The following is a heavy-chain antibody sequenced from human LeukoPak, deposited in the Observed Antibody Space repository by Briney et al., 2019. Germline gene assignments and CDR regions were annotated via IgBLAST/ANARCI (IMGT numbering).Heavy chain of an antibody. CDR1: GGSISSYY. D-gene: IGHD5-24*01. CDR3: AREGRDGPKDY. J-gene: IGHJ4*02. Sequence: SETLSLTCPVSGGSISSYYWSWLRQPPGKELEGIGLIYYSGSTNYIHSRKSRVSISVDTSKNQLFLRLSSVTAADTAGYYCAREGRDGPKDYWGQGTLVTVSS. CDR2: IYYSGST. V-gene: IGHV4-59*01.